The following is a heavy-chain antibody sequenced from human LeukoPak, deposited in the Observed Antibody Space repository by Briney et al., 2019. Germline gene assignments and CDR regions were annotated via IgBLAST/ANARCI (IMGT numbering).Heavy chain of an antibody. Sequence: SETLSLTCTVSGASISSDYWGWIRQPPGKGLEWIGSIYYSGSTYYNPSLKSRVTISVDTSKNQFSLKLSSVTAADTAVYYCARHDGSSWYYAFDVWGQGTMVTVSS. CDR2: IYYSGST. J-gene: IGHJ3*01. CDR3: ARHDGSSWYYAFDV. CDR1: GASISSDY. D-gene: IGHD6-13*01. V-gene: IGHV4-39*01.